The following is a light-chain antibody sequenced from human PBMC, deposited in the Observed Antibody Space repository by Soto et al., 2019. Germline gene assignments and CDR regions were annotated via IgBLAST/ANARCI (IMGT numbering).Light chain of an antibody. V-gene: IGLV2-14*01. CDR2: EVS. J-gene: IGLJ2*01. Sequence: QAVVTQPASVSGSPGQSITISCTGSSSDVGGYHYVSWYQQYPGEAPTLVISEVSNRPSGVSNRFSGSKSGNTASLTISGLQAEDEADYYCCSYTSSTTPLFGGGTKLTVL. CDR1: SSDVGGYHY. CDR3: CSYTSSTTPL.